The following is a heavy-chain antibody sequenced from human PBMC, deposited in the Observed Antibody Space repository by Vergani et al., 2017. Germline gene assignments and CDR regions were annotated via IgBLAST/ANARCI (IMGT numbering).Heavy chain of an antibody. CDR2: IYPGDSDT. J-gene: IGHJ6*03. V-gene: IGHV5-51*01. CDR1: GYSFTSYW. Sequence: EVQLVQSGAEVKKPGESLKISCKGSGYSFTSYWIGWVRQMPGKGLEWMGIIYPGDSDTRYSPSFQGQVTISADKSISTTYLQWSSLKASDTAMYYGARHHYVAPYYYYYYMDVWGKGTTVTVSS. D-gene: IGHD4-17*01. CDR3: ARHHYVAPYYYYYYMDV.